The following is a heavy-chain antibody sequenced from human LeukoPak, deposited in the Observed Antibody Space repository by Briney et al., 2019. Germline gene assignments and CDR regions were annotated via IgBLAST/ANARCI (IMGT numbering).Heavy chain of an antibody. CDR3: AKGSSWGGRYYFDY. CDR1: AFTFSSYA. Sequence: GGSLRLSCAASAFTFSSYAMNWVRQAPGRGLEWVSAISGSGGSTHYADSAKGRFTISRDNSKNTLYLQMNSLRAEDTAVYYCAKGSSWGGRYYFDYWGQGTLVTVSS. CDR2: ISGSGGST. J-gene: IGHJ4*02. D-gene: IGHD3-16*01. V-gene: IGHV3-23*01.